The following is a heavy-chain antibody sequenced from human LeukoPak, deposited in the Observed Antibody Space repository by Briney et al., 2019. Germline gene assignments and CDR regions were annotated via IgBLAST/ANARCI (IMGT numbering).Heavy chain of an antibody. Sequence: ETLSLTCTVSGGSISSQYWSWIRQPPGTGLEWIGYYSGSTNYNPSLKGRVTISVDTSKNQFSLKVNSVTAADTAGYYCARGGYYFAYWGQGTLVTVSS. J-gene: IGHJ4*02. V-gene: IGHV4-59*11. CDR3: ARGGYYFAY. CDR2: YSGST. D-gene: IGHD3-22*01. CDR1: GGSISSQY.